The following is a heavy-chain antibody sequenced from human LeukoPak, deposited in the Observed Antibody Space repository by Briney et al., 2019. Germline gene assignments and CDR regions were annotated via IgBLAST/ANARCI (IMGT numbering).Heavy chain of an antibody. CDR3: ARQSSRDGPSGYYYYMDV. Sequence: SETLSLTCTVSGGSISSYYWSWIRQPPGKGLEWIGYIYTSGSTNHNPSLKSRVTISVDTSKNQFSLKLSSVTAADTAVYYCARQSSRDGPSGYYYYMDVWGKGTTVTVSS. CDR2: IYTSGST. V-gene: IGHV4-4*09. CDR1: GGSISSYY. J-gene: IGHJ6*03. D-gene: IGHD5-24*01.